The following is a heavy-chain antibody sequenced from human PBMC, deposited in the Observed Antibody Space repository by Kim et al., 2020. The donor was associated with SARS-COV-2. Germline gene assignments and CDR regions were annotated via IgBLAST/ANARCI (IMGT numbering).Heavy chain of an antibody. V-gene: IGHV3-49*04. CDR1: GFTFGDYA. J-gene: IGHJ4*02. D-gene: IGHD3-10*01. CDR3: TRDGWGGKEVRASEKADY. Sequence: GGSLRLSCTASGFTFGDYAMSWVRQAPGKGLEWVGFIRSKAYGGTTEYAASVKGRFTISRDDSKSIAYLQMNSLKTEDTAVYYCTRDGWGGKEVRASEKADYWGQGTLVTVSS. CDR2: IRSKAYGGTT.